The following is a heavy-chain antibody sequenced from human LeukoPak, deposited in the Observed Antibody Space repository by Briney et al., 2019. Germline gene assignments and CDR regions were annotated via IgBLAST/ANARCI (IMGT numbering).Heavy chain of an antibody. J-gene: IGHJ4*02. Sequence: ASVKVSCKASGYTLTSYGISWVRQAPGQGLEWMGWISAYNGNTNYAQQLQGRVTMTTDTSTSTAYMELRSLRSDDTAVYYCARDRPRYLWDYWGQGTLVTVSS. CDR1: GYTLTSYG. CDR3: ARDRPRYLWDY. CDR2: ISAYNGNT. D-gene: IGHD1-1*01. V-gene: IGHV1-18*01.